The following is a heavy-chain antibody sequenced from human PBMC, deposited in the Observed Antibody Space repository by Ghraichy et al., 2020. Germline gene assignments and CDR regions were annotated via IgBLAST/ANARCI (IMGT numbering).Heavy chain of an antibody. D-gene: IGHD2-15*01. CDR3: AGQEGYEQNAGEFDP. CDR2: IYYSGST. V-gene: IGHV4-39*01. CDR1: GGSISSSTYY. Sequence: SETLSLTCTVSGGSISSSTYYWGWIRQPPGKGLEWIGSIYYSGSTYYNPSLKSRVTISVDTSKNQFSLKLSSVTAADTAVYYCAGQEGYEQNAGEFDPWGHGTLVNVAS. J-gene: IGHJ5*02.